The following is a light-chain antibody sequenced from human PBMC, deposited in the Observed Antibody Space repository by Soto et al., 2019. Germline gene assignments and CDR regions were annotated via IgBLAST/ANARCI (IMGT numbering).Light chain of an antibody. CDR1: SSDIGAY. CDR2: EVN. J-gene: IGLJ2*01. Sequence: QSVLTQPPSASGSPGQSVTFSCTGTSSDIGAYVSWYQHHPGKAPKLVISEVNKRPSGVPDRFSGSKSGNTASPTVSGLQAEDEADYYCGSYAGNNIFLFGGGTKLTVL. CDR3: GSYAGNNIFL. V-gene: IGLV2-8*01.